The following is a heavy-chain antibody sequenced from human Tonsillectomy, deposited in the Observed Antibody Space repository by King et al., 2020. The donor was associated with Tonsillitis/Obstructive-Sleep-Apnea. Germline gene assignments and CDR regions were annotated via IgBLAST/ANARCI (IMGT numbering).Heavy chain of an antibody. CDR3: ARGRGDGYNWIDPRFDY. Sequence: VQLQQWGAGLLKPSETLSLTCAVYGGSFSGYYWSWIGQPPGKGPEWIGEINHSGSTNYNPSLKSRVTISVDTSKNQFSLKLSSVTAADTAVYYCARGRGDGYNWIDPRFDYWGQGTLVTVSS. V-gene: IGHV4-34*01. CDR2: INHSGST. D-gene: IGHD5-24*01. J-gene: IGHJ4*02. CDR1: GGSFSGYY.